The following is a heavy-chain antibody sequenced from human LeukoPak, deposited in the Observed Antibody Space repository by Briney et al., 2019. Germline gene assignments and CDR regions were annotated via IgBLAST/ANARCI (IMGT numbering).Heavy chain of an antibody. V-gene: IGHV3-23*01. J-gene: IGHJ4*02. CDR1: GFTFSSYS. Sequence: PGGSLRLSCAASGFTFSSYSMNWVRQAPGKGLEWVSAISGSGGSTYYADSVKGRFTISRDNSKNTLYLQMNSLRAEDTAVYYCAKETRDSSGYLSPIDYWGQGTLVTVSS. CDR3: AKETRDSSGYLSPIDY. D-gene: IGHD3-22*01. CDR2: ISGSGGST.